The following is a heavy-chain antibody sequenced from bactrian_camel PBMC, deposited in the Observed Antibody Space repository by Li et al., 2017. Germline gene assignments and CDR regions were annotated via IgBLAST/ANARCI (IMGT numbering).Heavy chain of an antibody. V-gene: IGHV3S9*01. CDR3: AAEASYSGDLFGF. CDR1: GFTFSSYS. D-gene: IGHD2*01. J-gene: IGHJ6*01. CDR2: THTTGNS. Sequence: HVQLVESGGGLVQPGGSLTLSCAASGFTFSSYSMGWVRQAPGKGLEWVSVTHTTGNSYYTDSVKGRFTISRDNAKNTLYLQLNSLKTEDTAMYYCAAEASYSGDLFGFWGQGTQVTVS.